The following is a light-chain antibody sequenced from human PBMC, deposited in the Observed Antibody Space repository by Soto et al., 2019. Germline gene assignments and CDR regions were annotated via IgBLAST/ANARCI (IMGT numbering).Light chain of an antibody. J-gene: IGKJ4*01. CDR2: GTS. Sequence: EIVMTQSPATLSVTPGEGATLSCRASQSVSSNLAWYQQKPGQAPRLLIYGTSTRATGIPARFSGSGSGTEFTLTISSLQSEDFAVYYCQQYNNWPPLTFGGGTKVEIK. CDR3: QQYNNWPPLT. CDR1: QSVSSN. V-gene: IGKV3-15*01.